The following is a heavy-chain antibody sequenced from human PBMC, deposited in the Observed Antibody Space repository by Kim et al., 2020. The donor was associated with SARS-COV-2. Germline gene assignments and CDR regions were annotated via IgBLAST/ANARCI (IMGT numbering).Heavy chain of an antibody. CDR1: GYTFTSYG. CDR3: ARDPHFGYGDDAFDI. D-gene: IGHD5-12*01. Sequence: ASVKVSCKASGYTFTSYGISWVRQAPGQGLEWMGWISAYNGNTNYAQKLQGRVTMTTDTSTSTAYMELRSLRSDDTAVYYCARDPHFGYGDDAFDIWGQGTMVTVSS. V-gene: IGHV1-18*01. J-gene: IGHJ3*02. CDR2: ISAYNGNT.